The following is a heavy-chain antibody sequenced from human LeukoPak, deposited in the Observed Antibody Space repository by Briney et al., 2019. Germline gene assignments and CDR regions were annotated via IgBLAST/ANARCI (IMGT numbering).Heavy chain of an antibody. CDR2: ISGSGGST. Sequence: PGGSLRLSCAASGFTFSTYTMHWVRQAPGKGLEWVSAISGSGGSTYYADSVKGRFTISRDNSKNTLYLQMNSLRAEDTAVYYCAKDRGYDFWSGYYTGDGNFDYWGQGTLVTVSS. CDR1: GFTFSTYT. J-gene: IGHJ4*02. D-gene: IGHD3-3*01. V-gene: IGHV3-23*01. CDR3: AKDRGYDFWSGYYTGDGNFDY.